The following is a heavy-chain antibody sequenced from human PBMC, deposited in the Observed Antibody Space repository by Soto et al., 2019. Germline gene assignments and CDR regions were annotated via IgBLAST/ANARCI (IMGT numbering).Heavy chain of an antibody. D-gene: IGHD3-10*01. CDR2: IYYSGST. J-gene: IGHJ4*02. V-gene: IGHV4-31*03. Sequence: QVQLQESGPGLVKPSQTLSLTCTVSGGSISSGGYYWSWIRQHPGKGMEWIGYIYYSGSTYYNPSLKRGVTISVDTSKNQFSLKLSSVTAADTAVYFCARKHYYGSGSYDYWGQGTLVPVSS. CDR1: GGSISSGGYY. CDR3: ARKHYYGSGSYDY.